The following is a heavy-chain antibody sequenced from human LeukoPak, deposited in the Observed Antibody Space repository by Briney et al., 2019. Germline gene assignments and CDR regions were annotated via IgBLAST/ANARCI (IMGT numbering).Heavy chain of an antibody. D-gene: IGHD3-10*01. Sequence: PGGSLRLSCAASGFTFSSCAMSCVRQAPGKGLEWVSAISGSGGSTYYADSVKGRFTISRDNSKNTLYLQMNSLRAEDTAVYYCAKTSMVRGVMDVWGQGTTVTVSS. V-gene: IGHV3-23*01. J-gene: IGHJ6*02. CDR2: ISGSGGST. CDR3: AKTSMVRGVMDV. CDR1: GFTFSSCA.